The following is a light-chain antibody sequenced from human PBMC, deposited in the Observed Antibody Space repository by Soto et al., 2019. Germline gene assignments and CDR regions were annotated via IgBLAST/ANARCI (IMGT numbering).Light chain of an antibody. CDR1: QSISSY. J-gene: IGKJ2*01. Sequence: DIQMTQSPSSLSASVGDRVTITCRASQSISSYLNWYQQKPGKAPKLLIYAASSLQSGVPSRFSGSGSGTDFTLTISSLQPEDFATYYCQQRYSTPYTFGQGNKLEIK. CDR2: AAS. CDR3: QQRYSTPYT. V-gene: IGKV1-39*01.